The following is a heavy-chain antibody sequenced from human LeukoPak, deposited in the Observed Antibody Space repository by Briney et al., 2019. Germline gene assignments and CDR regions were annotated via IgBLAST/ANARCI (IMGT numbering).Heavy chain of an antibody. Sequence: GGSLRLSCAASGFTFSSYEMNWVRQAPGKGLEWVSYISSSGTTIYYADSVKGRITTSRDNAKNSLYLQKNSLRADDTAVYYCATYSRSWMSYFDSWGQGTLVTVSS. CDR2: ISSSGTTI. CDR3: ATYSRSWMSYFDS. D-gene: IGHD6-13*01. CDR1: GFTFSSYE. J-gene: IGHJ4*02. V-gene: IGHV3-48*03.